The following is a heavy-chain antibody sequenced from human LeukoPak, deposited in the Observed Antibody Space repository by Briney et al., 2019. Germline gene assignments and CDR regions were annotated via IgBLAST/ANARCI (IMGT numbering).Heavy chain of an antibody. CDR1: GFTFSDYY. D-gene: IGHD3-16*01. CDR2: ISSSGSTI. J-gene: IGHJ4*02. Sequence: GGSLRLSCAASGFTFSDYYMSWIRQAPGKGLEWVSYISSSGSTIYYADSVKGRFTISRDNAKNSLYLQMYSLRAEDTAVYYCARDSLSPYGPFWVWGQGTLVTVSS. CDR3: ARDSLSPYGPFWV. V-gene: IGHV3-11*04.